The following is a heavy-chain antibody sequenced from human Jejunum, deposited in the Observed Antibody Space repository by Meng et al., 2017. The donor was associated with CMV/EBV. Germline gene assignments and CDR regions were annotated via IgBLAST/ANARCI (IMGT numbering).Heavy chain of an antibody. CDR1: GDSVSNNGAA. CDR2: TYNRSRWYN. Sequence: QQVSAPGLVKTSQALALTCANSGDSVSNNGAAWNWGKKSRWRGLEWLGRTYNRSRWYNDYASSVKSRITINPDTSRNHFSLQLNSVTPEDTAVYYCASDPEYTDSILDQWGQGTLVTVSS. D-gene: IGHD2-21*01. V-gene: IGHV6-1*02. CDR3: ASDPEYTDSILDQ. J-gene: IGHJ4*02.